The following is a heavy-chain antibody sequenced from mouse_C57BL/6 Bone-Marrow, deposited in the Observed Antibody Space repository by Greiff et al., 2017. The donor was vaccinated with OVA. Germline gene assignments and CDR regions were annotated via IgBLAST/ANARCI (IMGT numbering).Heavy chain of an antibody. CDR1: GFSLTSYG. Sequence: VKLVESGPGLVQPSQSLSITCTVSGFSLTSYGVHWVRQPPGKGLEWLGVIWSGGSTDYNAAFISRLSISKDNSKSQVFFNMNSLQADDTAIYYCARARWLRFAYWGQGTLVTVSA. D-gene: IGHD2-3*01. V-gene: IGHV2-4*01. J-gene: IGHJ3*01. CDR2: IWSGGST. CDR3: ARARWLRFAY.